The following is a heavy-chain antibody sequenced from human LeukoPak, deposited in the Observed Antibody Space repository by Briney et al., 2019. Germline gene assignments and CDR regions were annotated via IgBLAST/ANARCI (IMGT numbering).Heavy chain of an antibody. J-gene: IGHJ3*02. V-gene: IGHV4-38-2*01. CDR3: ASILTVATTGSDAFDI. D-gene: IGHD5-12*01. CDR2: IYHSGST. CDR1: GYSISSGYY. Sequence: SETLSLTCAVSGYSISSGYYWGWIRQPPGKGLEWMGSIYHSGSTYYNPSLKSRVTISVDTSKNQFSLKLSSVTAADTAVYYCASILTVATTGSDAFDIWGQGTMVTVSS.